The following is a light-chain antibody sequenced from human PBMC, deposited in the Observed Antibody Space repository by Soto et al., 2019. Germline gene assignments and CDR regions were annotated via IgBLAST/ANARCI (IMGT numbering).Light chain of an antibody. V-gene: IGKV1-9*01. CDR2: AAS. J-gene: IGKJ2*01. Sequence: IQLTQSPSSLSASVGDRVTVTCRASQGISSYLAWYQQQPGKAPKLLIYAASTLQRGVSSRFSGSGSGTDFTLTISSLQPEDFAAYYCQQFISYPQNFGQGTKLEIK. CDR1: QGISSY. CDR3: QQFISYPQN.